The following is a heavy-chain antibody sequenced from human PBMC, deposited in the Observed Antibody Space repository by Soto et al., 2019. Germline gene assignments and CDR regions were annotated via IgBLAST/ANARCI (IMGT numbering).Heavy chain of an antibody. CDR3: ARQGRYDFWSGPGGMDV. D-gene: IGHD3-3*01. CDR2: RNTNSGNT. J-gene: IGHJ6*02. Sequence: QVQLVQSGAEVKKPGASVKVSCKASGYTFTSYDINWVRQATGPGLEWMGWRNTNSGNTGYAQKFPGRVTMTRNTSISTAYMELRSLRSEATAVYYCARQGRYDFWSGPGGMDVWGQGTTVTVSS. CDR1: GYTFTSYD. V-gene: IGHV1-8*01.